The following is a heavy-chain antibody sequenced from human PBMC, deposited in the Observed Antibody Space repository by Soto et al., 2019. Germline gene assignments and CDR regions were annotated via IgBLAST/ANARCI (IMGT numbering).Heavy chain of an antibody. CDR1: GGSLSSYY. V-gene: IGHV4-59*08. CDR2: IYYSGST. D-gene: IGHD3-10*01. CDR3: ARHTKYYYGSGSYGWFDP. Sequence: SETLCLTCTGSGGSLSSYYWSWIRQPPGKGLEWIGYIYYSGSTNYNPSLKSRVTISVDTSKNQFSLKLSSVTAADTAVYYCARHTKYYYGSGSYGWFDPWGQGTLVTVS. J-gene: IGHJ5*02.